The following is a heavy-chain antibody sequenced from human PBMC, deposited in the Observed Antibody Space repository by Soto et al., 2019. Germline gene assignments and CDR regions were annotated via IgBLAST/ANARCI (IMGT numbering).Heavy chain of an antibody. D-gene: IGHD6-19*01. CDR1: GYSFTSYW. J-gene: IGHJ6*02. Sequence: GESLKISCKGSGYSFTSYWIGWVRQMPGKGLEWMGIIYPGDSDTRYSPSFQGQVTISADKPISTAYLQWSSLKASDTAMYYCARQSSSGWYGHEFYYYYGMDVWGQGTTVTVSS. V-gene: IGHV5-51*01. CDR2: IYPGDSDT. CDR3: ARQSSSGWYGHEFYYYYGMDV.